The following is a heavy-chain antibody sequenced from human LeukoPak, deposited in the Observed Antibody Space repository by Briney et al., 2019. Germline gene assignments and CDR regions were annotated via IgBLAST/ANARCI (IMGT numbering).Heavy chain of an antibody. CDR2: FDPEDGET. CDR1: GYTLTELS. V-gene: IGHV1-24*01. J-gene: IGHJ4*02. CDR3: ATKNIVVVPAAKAGASYFDY. Sequence: ASVKVSCKVSGYTLTELSMHWVRQALGKGLEWMGGFDPEDGETIYAQKFQGRVTMTEDTSTDTAYMELSSLRSEDTAVYYCATKNIVVVPAAKAGASYFDYWGQGTLVTVPS. D-gene: IGHD2-2*01.